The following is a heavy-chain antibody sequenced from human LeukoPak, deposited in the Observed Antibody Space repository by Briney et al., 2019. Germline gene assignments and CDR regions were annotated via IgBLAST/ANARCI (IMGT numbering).Heavy chain of an antibody. CDR2: ISAYTGNT. J-gene: IGHJ4*02. Sequence: ASVKVSCKASGYTFTSCGISWVRQAPGQGLEWMGWISAYTGNTHYGQKFQGRVTMTTDTSTSTAYMELRSLRSDDTAVYYCARDLDGSGSYYTDYWGQGTLVTVSS. D-gene: IGHD3-10*01. CDR3: ARDLDGSGSYYTDY. CDR1: GYTFTSCG. V-gene: IGHV1-18*01.